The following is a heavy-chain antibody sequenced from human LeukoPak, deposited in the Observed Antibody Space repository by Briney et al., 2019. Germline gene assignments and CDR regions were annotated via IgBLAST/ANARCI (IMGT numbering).Heavy chain of an antibody. CDR2: IYYSGST. CDR1: GGSISSSSYY. Sequence: SETLSLTCTVSGGSISSSSYYWGWIRQPPGKGLEWIGSIYYSGSTYYNPSLKSRVTISVDTSKNQFSLKLSSVTAADTAVYYCARDRGITSTDAFGIWGQGTMVTVSS. D-gene: IGHD1-14*01. CDR3: ARDRGITSTDAFGI. V-gene: IGHV4-39*07. J-gene: IGHJ3*02.